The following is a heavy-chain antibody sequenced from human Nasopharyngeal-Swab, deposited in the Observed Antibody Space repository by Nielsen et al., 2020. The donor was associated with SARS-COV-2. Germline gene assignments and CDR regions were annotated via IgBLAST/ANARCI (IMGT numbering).Heavy chain of an antibody. J-gene: IGHJ6*02. V-gene: IGHV3-15*01. CDR2: IKSKTDGGTT. CDR1: GFTFGDYA. CDR3: SYDILTGSPLTPYYYGMDV. Sequence: GESLKISCTASGFTFGDYAMSWFRQAPGKGLEWVGRIKSKTDGGTTDYAAPVKGRFTISRDDSKNTLYLQMNSLKTEDTAVYYCSYDILTGSPLTPYYYGMDVWGQGTTVTVSS. D-gene: IGHD3-9*01.